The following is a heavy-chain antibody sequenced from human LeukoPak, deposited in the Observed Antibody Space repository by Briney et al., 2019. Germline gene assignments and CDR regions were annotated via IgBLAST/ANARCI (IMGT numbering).Heavy chain of an antibody. CDR1: GFTFSSCA. CDR3: AREEALVVVAATSWKLNWFDP. V-gene: IGHV3-30*04. D-gene: IGHD2-15*01. J-gene: IGHJ5*02. Sequence: GRSLRLSCAASGFTFSSCAMHWVRQAPGKGLEWVAVISYDGSNKYYADPVKGRFTISRDNSKNTLYLQMNSLRSEDTAVYYCAREEALVVVAATSWKLNWFDPWGQGTLVTVSS. CDR2: ISYDGSNK.